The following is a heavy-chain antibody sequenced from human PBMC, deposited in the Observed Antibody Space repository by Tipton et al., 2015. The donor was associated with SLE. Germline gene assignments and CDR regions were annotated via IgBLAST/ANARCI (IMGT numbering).Heavy chain of an antibody. CDR2: INHSGTT. V-gene: IGHV4-34*01. D-gene: IGHD3-10*01. CDR1: GGSFSGYY. CDR3: ARGGWDYGSGSYYDY. Sequence: TLSLTCAVYGGSFSGYYWTWIRQPPGKGLEWMAEINHSGTTNYNPSLKSRVNISVDTSKNQFSLNLSSVTAADTAVYYCARGGWDYGSGSYYDYWGQGTLVTVSS. J-gene: IGHJ4*02.